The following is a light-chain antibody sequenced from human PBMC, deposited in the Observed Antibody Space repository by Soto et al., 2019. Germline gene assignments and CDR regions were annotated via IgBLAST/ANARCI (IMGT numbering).Light chain of an antibody. CDR3: QQYAGSPLT. J-gene: IGKJ4*01. Sequence: NVLTQSPDTLSLSPGERAIISCRASQSVGNNYLGWFQQKPGRAPRLVIYSASNRATGVPDRFSGSGSGTDFTLTISRLEPEDFAVYYCQQYAGSPLTSGGGTKVEI. CDR2: SAS. V-gene: IGKV3-20*01. CDR1: QSVGNNY.